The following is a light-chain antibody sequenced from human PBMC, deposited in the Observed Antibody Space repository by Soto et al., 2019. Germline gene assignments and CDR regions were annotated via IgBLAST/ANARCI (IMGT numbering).Light chain of an antibody. Sequence: IVMTQSPATLSFSPGERATLSCRASQSINNDLVWYQQKPGKAPRLLIYAASSRATGVPARFSGSGSGTDFSLTITSLEPEDFAAYYCQQRTNWPRTFGGGTKLEIK. CDR2: AAS. CDR3: QQRTNWPRT. V-gene: IGKV3-11*01. CDR1: QSINND. J-gene: IGKJ4*01.